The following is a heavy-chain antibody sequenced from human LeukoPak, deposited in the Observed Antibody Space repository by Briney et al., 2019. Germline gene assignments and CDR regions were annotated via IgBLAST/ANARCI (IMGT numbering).Heavy chain of an antibody. Sequence: SETLSFTCTVSGGSISSSSYYWGWIRQPPGKGLEWIGSIYYSGSTYYNPSLKSRVTISVDTSKNQFSLKLSSVTAADTAVYYCARDVYSNYWKDYYYYGMDVWGQGTTVTVSS. CDR3: ARDVYSNYWKDYYYYGMDV. CDR2: IYYSGST. V-gene: IGHV4-39*07. J-gene: IGHJ6*02. CDR1: GGSISSSSYY. D-gene: IGHD4-11*01.